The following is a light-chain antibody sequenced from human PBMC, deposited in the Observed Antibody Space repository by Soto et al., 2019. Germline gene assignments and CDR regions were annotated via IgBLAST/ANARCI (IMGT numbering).Light chain of an antibody. CDR1: SGSIASNQ. J-gene: IGLJ2*01. V-gene: IGLV6-57*04. CDR2: NND. CDR3: QSYDSNSVV. Sequence: NFMLTQSHSGSESPGKTVTISCTRSSGSIASNQVQWYQQRAGSAPTTGIYNNDHRPYGVPGRFSGSIDSSSNSASLTISGLKSEDEADYSCQSYDSNSVVFGGGTKLTVL.